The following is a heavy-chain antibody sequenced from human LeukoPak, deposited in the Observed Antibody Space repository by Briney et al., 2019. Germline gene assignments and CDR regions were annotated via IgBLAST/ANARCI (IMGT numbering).Heavy chain of an antibody. CDR1: GGSISSYY. CDR2: IYYSGST. J-gene: IGHJ2*01. V-gene: IGHV4-59*01. CDR3: ARVKVNRESYWYFDL. Sequence: PSETLSLTCTVSGGSISSYYWSWIRQPPGKGLEWIGYIYYSGSTNYNPSLKSRVTISVDTSKNQFSLKLSSVTAADTAVYYCARVKVNRESYWYFDLWGRGTLVTVSS. D-gene: IGHD1-14*01.